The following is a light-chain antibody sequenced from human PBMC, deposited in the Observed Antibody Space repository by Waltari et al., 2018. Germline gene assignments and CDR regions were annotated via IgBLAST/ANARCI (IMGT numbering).Light chain of an antibody. V-gene: IGLV3-19*01. J-gene: IGLJ2*01. Sequence: SYELTQDPALSVALGPTATLTCPGDSRRSYYGSWYQQKPGQATVLVIYGKNNRTSGNTASLTITGAQAEDAADYYCNSRSSSGNHHVVFGGGTKLTVL. CDR3: NSRSSSGNHHVV. CDR2: GKN. CDR1: SRRSYY.